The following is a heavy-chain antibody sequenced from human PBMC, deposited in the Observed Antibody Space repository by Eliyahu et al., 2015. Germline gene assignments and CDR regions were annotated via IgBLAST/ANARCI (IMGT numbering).Heavy chain of an antibody. CDR1: GFTFSDSA. Sequence: EVQLLESGGGLVQPGGSLRLSCAASGFTFSDSAMNWVRQAPGKGLEWVATISDSGALTYFADSVKGRFTISSDISKNTMSLQMSGLRVEDTAMYYCVKDRGVGTSGTFDFWGQGTLVTVSS. CDR2: ISDSGALT. J-gene: IGHJ4*02. V-gene: IGHV3-23*01. CDR3: VKDRGVGTSGTFDF. D-gene: IGHD3-10*01.